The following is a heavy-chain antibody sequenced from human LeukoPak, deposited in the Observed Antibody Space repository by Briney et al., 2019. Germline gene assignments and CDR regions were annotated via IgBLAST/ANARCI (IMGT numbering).Heavy chain of an antibody. CDR2: IYYSGST. D-gene: IGHD5-24*01. CDR3: ARDARDGYNNDAFDI. V-gene: IGHV4-61*01. Sequence: SETLSLTCTVYGGSVSSGSYYWSWLRQPPGQGLEWIGYIYYSGSTNYNPSLKSRATISVDTSKNQFSLKLSSVTAADTAVYYCARDARDGYNNDAFDIWGQGTMVTVSS. J-gene: IGHJ3*02. CDR1: GGSVSSGSYY.